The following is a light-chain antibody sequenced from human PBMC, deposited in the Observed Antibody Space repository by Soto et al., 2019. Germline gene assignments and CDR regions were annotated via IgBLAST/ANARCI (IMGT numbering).Light chain of an antibody. CDR3: SSYAGGNNLV. V-gene: IGLV2-8*01. Sequence: VLTQPPSASGSPGQSVTISCTGTSSDVGGYNFVSWYQQHPGKAPKLMIYEVSKRPSGVPDRFSGSKSGNTASLTVSGLQAEDEADYYCSSYAGGNNLVFGGGTKLTVL. CDR1: SSDVGGYNF. CDR2: EVS. J-gene: IGLJ2*01.